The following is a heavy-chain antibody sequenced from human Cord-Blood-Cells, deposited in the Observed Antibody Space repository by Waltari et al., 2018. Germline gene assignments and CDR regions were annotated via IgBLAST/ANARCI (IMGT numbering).Heavy chain of an antibody. CDR2: IWYDGSNK. CDR3: AGDTGSSSSFLGY. V-gene: IGHV3-33*01. D-gene: IGHD6-6*01. Sequence: QVQLVESGGGVVQPGRSLRLSCAASGVTFISFVMHWFRKGPGKGLEWVAVIWYDGSNKYYADSVKGRFTISRDNSKNTLYLQMNSLRAEDTAVYYCAGDTGSSSSFLGYWGQGTLVTVSS. J-gene: IGHJ4*02. CDR1: GVTFISFV.